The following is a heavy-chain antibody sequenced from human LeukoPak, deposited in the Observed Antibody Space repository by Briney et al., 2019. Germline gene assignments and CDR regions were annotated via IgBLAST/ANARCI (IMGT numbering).Heavy chain of an antibody. Sequence: ASVKVSCKVSGYTLTELSMHWVRQAPGKGLEWMGGFDPEDGETIYAQKFQGRVTMPEDTSTDTAYMELSSLRSEDTAVYYCATVRRDFWSGYAWFDPWGQGTLVTVSS. V-gene: IGHV1-24*01. D-gene: IGHD3-3*01. CDR1: GYTLTELS. CDR3: ATVRRDFWSGYAWFDP. J-gene: IGHJ5*02. CDR2: FDPEDGET.